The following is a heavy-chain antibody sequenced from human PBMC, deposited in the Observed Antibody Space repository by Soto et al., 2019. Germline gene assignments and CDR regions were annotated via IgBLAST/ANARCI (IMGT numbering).Heavy chain of an antibody. CDR2: INHSGST. CDR3: ARDRRIMITFGGVIAPFDY. V-gene: IGHV4-34*01. J-gene: IGHJ4*02. CDR1: GGSFSGYY. Sequence: SETLSVTCAVYGGSFSGYYWSWIRQPPGKGLEWIGEINHSGSTNYNPSLKSRVTISVDTSKNQFSLKLSSVTAADTAVYYCARDRRIMITFGGVIAPFDYWGQGTLVTVSS. D-gene: IGHD3-16*02.